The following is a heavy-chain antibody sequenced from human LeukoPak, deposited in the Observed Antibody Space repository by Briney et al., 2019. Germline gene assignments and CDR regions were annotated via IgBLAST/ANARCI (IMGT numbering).Heavy chain of an antibody. D-gene: IGHD3-10*01. CDR1: GFPFSIYG. CDR2: ISSSSSYI. J-gene: IGHJ4*02. CDR3: ARARVRGVLDY. V-gene: IGHV3-21*01. Sequence: GGSLRLSCAGSGFPFSIYGMNWVRQAPGKGLEWVSSISSSSSYIYYADSVKGRFTISRDNAKNSLYLQMNSLRAEDTAVYYCARARVRGVLDYWGQGTLVTVSS.